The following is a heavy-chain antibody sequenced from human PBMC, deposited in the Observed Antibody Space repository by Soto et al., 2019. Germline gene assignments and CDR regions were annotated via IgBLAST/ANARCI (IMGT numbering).Heavy chain of an antibody. CDR3: AHCTSLYDSSGLAFDY. J-gene: IGHJ4*02. D-gene: IGHD3-22*01. V-gene: IGHV2-5*02. Sequence: SGPTLVNPTHTLTLTCTFSGFSLTTNGVGVGWIRQPPGKALEWLALLYWDGDKRYSPSLKNRLTVAKDTSENQVILTMTNMDPVDTDTYYCAHCTSLYDSSGLAFDYWGQGTLVTVSS. CDR1: GFSLTTNGVG. CDR2: LYWDGDK.